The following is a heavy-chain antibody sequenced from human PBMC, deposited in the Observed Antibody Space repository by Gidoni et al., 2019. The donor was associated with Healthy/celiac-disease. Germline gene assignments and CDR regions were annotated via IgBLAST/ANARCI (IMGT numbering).Heavy chain of an antibody. Sequence: QVQLVQSGAEVKKPGSSGKVSCKASGSTFSSYAISWVRQAPGQGLEWMGGIIPIFGTANYAQKFQGRVTITADESTSTAYMELSSLRSEDTAVYYCARDRPRIAAAGALDYWGQGTLVTVSS. D-gene: IGHD6-13*01. CDR2: IIPIFGTA. V-gene: IGHV1-69*01. CDR1: GSTFSSYA. J-gene: IGHJ4*02. CDR3: ARDRPRIAAAGALDY.